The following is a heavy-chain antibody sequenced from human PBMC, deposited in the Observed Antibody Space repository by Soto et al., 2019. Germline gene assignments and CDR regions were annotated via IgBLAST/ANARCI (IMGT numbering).Heavy chain of an antibody. CDR2: ISAYNGNT. CDR3: ARVATTVASTTVPYYYYGMDV. CDR1: GYTFTSYG. D-gene: IGHD4-4*01. J-gene: IGHJ6*02. V-gene: IGHV1-18*01. Sequence: ASVKVSCKASGYTFTSYGISWVRQAPGQGLEWMGWISAYNGNTNYAQKHQGRVTMTTDTSTSTAYMGLRSLRSDDTAVYYCARVATTVASTTVPYYYYGMDVWGQGTTVTVSS.